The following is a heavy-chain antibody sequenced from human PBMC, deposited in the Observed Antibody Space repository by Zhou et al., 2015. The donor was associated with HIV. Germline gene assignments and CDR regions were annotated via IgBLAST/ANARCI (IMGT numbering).Heavy chain of an antibody. D-gene: IGHD3-10*01. CDR1: GGTFSSYA. V-gene: IGHV1-69*12. Sequence: QVQLVQSGAEVKKPGSSVKVSCKASGGTFSSYAISWVRQAPGQGLEWMGGIIPIFGTANYAQKFQGRVTITADESTSTAYMELSSLRSEDTAVYYCAREFLGSGSLPIGWFDPWGQGTLVTVSS. CDR2: IIPIFGTA. CDR3: AREFLGSGSLPIGWFDP. J-gene: IGHJ5*02.